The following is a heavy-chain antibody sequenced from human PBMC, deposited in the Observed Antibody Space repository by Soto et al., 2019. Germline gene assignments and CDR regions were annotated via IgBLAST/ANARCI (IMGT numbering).Heavy chain of an antibody. CDR3: AKDTGVKWGHFHFDY. Sequence: GGSLRLSCAASGFTFDDYTMHWVRQAPGKGLEWVSLISWDGGSTYYADSVKGRFTISRDNSKNSLYLQMNSLRTEDTALYYCAKDTGVKWGHFHFDYWGQGTLVTVSS. J-gene: IGHJ4*02. V-gene: IGHV3-43*01. CDR2: ISWDGGST. CDR1: GFTFDDYT. D-gene: IGHD1-26*01.